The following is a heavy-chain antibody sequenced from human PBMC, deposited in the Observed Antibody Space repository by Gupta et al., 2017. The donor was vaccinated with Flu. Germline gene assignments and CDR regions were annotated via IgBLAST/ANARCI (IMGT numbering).Heavy chain of an antibody. D-gene: IGHD1-26*01. CDR1: GLPFSTYP. Sequence: EVQLLESGGDLVQPGGSLRLSCAVSGLPFSTYPMSWVRQAPGKGLEWISTISGSADNTYYADSVKGRFSVSRDNSKNTVYLQMDSLRAGDTAVYFCAKGGGSYSFFDYWGQGVLVTVSS. CDR3: AKGGGSYSFFDY. J-gene: IGHJ4*02. CDR2: ISGSADNT. V-gene: IGHV3-23*01.